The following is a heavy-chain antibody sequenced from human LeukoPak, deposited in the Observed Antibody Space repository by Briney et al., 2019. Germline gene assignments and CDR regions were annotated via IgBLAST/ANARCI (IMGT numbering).Heavy chain of an antibody. D-gene: IGHD2-21*02. V-gene: IGHV3-30-3*01. CDR3: ARKAAMTLDAFDI. J-gene: IGHJ3*02. CDR2: ISYDGSNK. Sequence: GGSLRLSCAASGFTFSSYAMHWVRQAPGKGLEWVAVISYDGSNKYYADSVKGRFTISRDNSKNTLYLQMNSLRAEDTAVYYCARKAAMTLDAFDIWSQGTMVTVSS. CDR1: GFTFSSYA.